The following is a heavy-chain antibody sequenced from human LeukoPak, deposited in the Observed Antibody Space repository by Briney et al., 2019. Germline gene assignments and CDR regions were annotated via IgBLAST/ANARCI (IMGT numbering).Heavy chain of an antibody. V-gene: IGHV3-66*04. CDR3: ARLGSPPGSDYYHFDY. D-gene: IGHD3-22*01. Sequence: SGGSLRLSCAASGFNVSSNYMSWVRQAPGKGLEWVSVIYSGGRQYDADSVKGRFTISRDNSQNTLYLQMNSLRAEDTAVYYCARLGSPPGSDYYHFDYWGQGTLVTVSS. J-gene: IGHJ4*02. CDR2: IYSGGRQ. CDR1: GFNVSSNY.